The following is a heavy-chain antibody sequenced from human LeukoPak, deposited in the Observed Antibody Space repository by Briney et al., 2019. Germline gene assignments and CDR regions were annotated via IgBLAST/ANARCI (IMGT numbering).Heavy chain of an antibody. CDR3: ARGGGLDV. D-gene: IGHD3-16*01. Sequence: QSGGSLRLSCAASGFTFSSYWMNWARQAPGKGLEWVASINHNGNVNYYVDSVKGRFTISRDNAKNSLYLQMSNLRAEDTAVYFWARGGGLDVRGQGATVTVSS. CDR1: GFTFSSYW. CDR2: INHNGNVN. J-gene: IGHJ6*02. V-gene: IGHV3-7*03.